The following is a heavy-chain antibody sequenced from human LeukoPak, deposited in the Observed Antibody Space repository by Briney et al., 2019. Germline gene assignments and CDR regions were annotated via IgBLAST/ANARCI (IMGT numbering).Heavy chain of an antibody. V-gene: IGHV3-11*01. Sequence: GGSLRLSCAASGFTFSDYYMSWIRQAPGKGLEWVSYISSSGSTIHYADSVKGRFTISRDNAKNSLYLQMNSLRDEDTAVYYCARYEYGDSYFDYWGQGTLATVSS. CDR2: ISSSGSTI. J-gene: IGHJ4*02. D-gene: IGHD4-17*01. CDR1: GFTFSDYY. CDR3: ARYEYGDSYFDY.